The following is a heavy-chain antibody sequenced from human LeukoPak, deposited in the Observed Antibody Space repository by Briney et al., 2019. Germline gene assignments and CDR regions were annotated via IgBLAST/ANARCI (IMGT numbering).Heavy chain of an antibody. J-gene: IGHJ4*03. V-gene: IGHV1-46*01. Sequence: ASVKVSCKASGYTFTSYYMHWVRQAPGQGLEWMGIINPSGGSTSYAQKFQGRVTMTRDTSTSTVYMELSSLRSEDTAVYYCARSPYSSTYYGYFDYWGQGTLVTVSS. CDR1: GYTFTSYY. CDR2: INPSGGST. CDR3: ARSPYSSTYYGYFDY. D-gene: IGHD6-13*01.